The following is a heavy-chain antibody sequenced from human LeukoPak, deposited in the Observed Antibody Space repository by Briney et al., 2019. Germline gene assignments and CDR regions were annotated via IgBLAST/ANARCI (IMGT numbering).Heavy chain of an antibody. V-gene: IGHV4-59*12. CDR2: IHYRGTT. CDR1: GGSISSDY. Sequence: SETLSLTCTVSGGSISSDYWSWFRQPPGKGLEWIGYIHYRGTTNYNPSLKSRVTISMDTSKNHFSLRLSSVTAADTAVYYCARAVSAYYYGMDVWGQGTTVTVSS. J-gene: IGHJ6*02. CDR3: ARAVSAYYYGMDV.